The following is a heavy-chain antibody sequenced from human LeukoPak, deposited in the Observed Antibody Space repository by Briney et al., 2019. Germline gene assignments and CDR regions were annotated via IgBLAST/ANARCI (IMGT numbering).Heavy chain of an antibody. CDR2: IYSGGST. D-gene: IGHD6-13*01. V-gene: IGHV3-66*01. Sequence: GGSLRLSCAASGFTVSSNYMSWVRQAPGKGLEWVSVIYSGGSTYYADSVKGRVTISRDNSKNTLYLQMNSLRAEDTAVYYCAGGPANSSSWYEPWGQGTLVTVSS. CDR1: GFTVSSNY. J-gene: IGHJ5*02. CDR3: AGGPANSSSWYEP.